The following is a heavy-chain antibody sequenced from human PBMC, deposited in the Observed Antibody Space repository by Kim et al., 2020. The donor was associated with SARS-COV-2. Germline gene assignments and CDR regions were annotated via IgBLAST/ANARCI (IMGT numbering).Heavy chain of an antibody. CDR1: GFTFSNYW. J-gene: IGHJ5*01. Sequence: GGSLRLSCAGSGFTFSNYWRSWVRQAPGKGLEWVASIKQDGSEKYYVDSVKGRFTISRDNAKKSLYLQMNSLGAEDTAVYYCARDSWKYSTSPGVDSWGQGILVSVSS. V-gene: IGHV3-7*01. D-gene: IGHD6-6*01. CDR3: ARDSWKYSTSPGVDS. CDR2: IKQDGSEK.